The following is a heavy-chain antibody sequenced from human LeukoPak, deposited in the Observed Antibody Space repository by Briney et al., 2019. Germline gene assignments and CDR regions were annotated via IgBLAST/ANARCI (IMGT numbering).Heavy chain of an antibody. CDR1: GFTFSSYD. J-gene: IGHJ5*02. Sequence: GGSLRLSCAASGFTFSSYDMHWVRHATGKGLEWVSAIGTAGDTYYPGSVKGRFTISRENAKNSLYLQMNSLRAGDTAVYYCARGGNRGNWFDPWGQGTLVTVSS. D-gene: IGHD2/OR15-2a*01. CDR3: ARGGNRGNWFDP. CDR2: IGTAGDT. V-gene: IGHV3-13*01.